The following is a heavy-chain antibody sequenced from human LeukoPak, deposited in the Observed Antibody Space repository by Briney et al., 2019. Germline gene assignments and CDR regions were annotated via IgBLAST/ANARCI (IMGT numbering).Heavy chain of an antibody. CDR2: ISAYNGNT. V-gene: IGHV1-18*01. J-gene: IGHJ5*02. CDR1: GYTFTSYG. CDR3: ARERGYDFWSGSDENWFDP. D-gene: IGHD3-3*01. Sequence: ASVKVSCKASGYTFTSYGISWVRQAPGQGLEWMGWISAYNGNTNYAQKLQGRVTMTTDTSTSTAYMELRSPRSDDTAVYYCARERGYDFWSGSDENWFDPWGQGTLVTVSS.